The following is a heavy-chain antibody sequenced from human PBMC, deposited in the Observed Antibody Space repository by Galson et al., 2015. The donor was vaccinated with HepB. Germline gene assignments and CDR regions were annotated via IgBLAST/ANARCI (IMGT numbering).Heavy chain of an antibody. Sequence: LRLSCAASGFTFSSYAMSWVRQAPGKGLEWVSAISGSGGSTYYADSVKGRFTISRDNSKNTLYLQMNSLRAEDTAVYYCAKDGCSSTSCDDGKASMDVWGKGTTVTVSS. CDR2: ISGSGGST. J-gene: IGHJ6*03. CDR1: GFTFSSYA. D-gene: IGHD2-2*01. V-gene: IGHV3-23*01. CDR3: AKDGCSSTSCDDGKASMDV.